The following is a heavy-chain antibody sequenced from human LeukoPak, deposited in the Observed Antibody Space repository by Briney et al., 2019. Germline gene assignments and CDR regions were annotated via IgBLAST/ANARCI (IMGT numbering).Heavy chain of an antibody. CDR1: GFTFSSYA. D-gene: IGHD3-22*01. CDR3: AKEPRHMIVVVITPYYFDY. J-gene: IGHJ4*02. CDR2: ISGSGGST. V-gene: IGHV3-23*01. Sequence: TGGSLRLSCAASGFTFSSYAMSWVRQAPGKGLEWVSAISGSGGSTYYADSVKGRFTISRDNSKNTLYLQMNSLRAEDTAVYYCAKEPRHMIVVVITPYYFDYWGQGTLVTVSS.